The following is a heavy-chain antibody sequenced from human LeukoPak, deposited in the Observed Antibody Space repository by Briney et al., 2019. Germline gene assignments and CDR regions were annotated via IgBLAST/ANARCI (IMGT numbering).Heavy chain of an antibody. D-gene: IGHD2-21*02. J-gene: IGHJ4*02. V-gene: IGHV4-4*07. CDR1: GDSISGYY. CDR2: IYTVGST. Sequence: SGTLSLTCTVSGDSISGYYWSWIRQPAEKRLEWIGRIYTVGSTNPNPSLKSRVSMSVDTPKNQFSLKLTSVTAADTAVYYCARGDRVSPFDYWGQGTLVIVSS. CDR3: ARGDRVSPFDY.